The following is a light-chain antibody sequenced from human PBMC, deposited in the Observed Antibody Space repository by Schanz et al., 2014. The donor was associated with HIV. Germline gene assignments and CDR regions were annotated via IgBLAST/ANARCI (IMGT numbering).Light chain of an antibody. CDR2: EVS. V-gene: IGLV2-8*01. CDR1: SSDVGGYNY. J-gene: IGLJ2*01. Sequence: QSALTQPPSASGSPGQSVTISCTGTSSDVGGYNYVSWYQQHPGKAPKLMIYEVSERPSGVSGRFSGSKSGNTASLTVSGLQAEDEADYYCSSQTSGSTLVVFGGGTKLTVL. CDR3: SSQTSGSTLVV.